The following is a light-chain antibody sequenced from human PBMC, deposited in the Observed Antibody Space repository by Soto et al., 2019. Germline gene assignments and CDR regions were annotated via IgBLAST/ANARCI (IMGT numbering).Light chain of an antibody. J-gene: IGKJ2*01. CDR3: LQSFSIPYT. V-gene: IGKV1-39*01. CDR1: QSISSY. CDR2: AAS. Sequence: DIQMTQSPSSLSASVGDRVTITCRASQSISSYFSWYQQKPGKAPKLLIYAASSLQSGVPSRFSGSASATDFTLTISSLQPDDFATYYCLQSFSIPYTFGQGTRLEIK.